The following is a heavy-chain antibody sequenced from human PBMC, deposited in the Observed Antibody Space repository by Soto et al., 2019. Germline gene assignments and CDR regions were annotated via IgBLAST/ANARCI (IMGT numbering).Heavy chain of an antibody. J-gene: IGHJ5*02. D-gene: IGHD1-26*01. V-gene: IGHV1-18*01. Sequence: QVQLVQSGAEVTKPGASVKVSCKASGYTFTSYGISWVRQAPGQGLEWMGWIGTYNGNTNYAQKFQGRVTMTTDTSTSTVYMELRSLSSDDTAVFYCAGMLGPTRRWLDPWGQGTLVTVSS. CDR2: IGTYNGNT. CDR1: GYTFTSYG. CDR3: AGMLGPTRRWLDP.